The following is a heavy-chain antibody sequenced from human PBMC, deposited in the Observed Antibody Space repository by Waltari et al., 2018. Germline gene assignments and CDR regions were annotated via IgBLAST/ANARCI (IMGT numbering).Heavy chain of an antibody. CDR3: ARVGKLERRKGADYYGMDV. J-gene: IGHJ6*02. Sequence: QVQLQESGPGLVKPSETLSLTCTVSGGSISSYYWSWIRQPPGKGLEWIGYIYYRGGPKYNPALKCRVTISVETAKNQFSLKLSSVTAADTAGYYCARVGKLERRKGADYYGMDVWGQGTTVTVSS. CDR1: GGSISSYY. D-gene: IGHD1-1*01. CDR2: IYYRGGP. V-gene: IGHV4-59*01.